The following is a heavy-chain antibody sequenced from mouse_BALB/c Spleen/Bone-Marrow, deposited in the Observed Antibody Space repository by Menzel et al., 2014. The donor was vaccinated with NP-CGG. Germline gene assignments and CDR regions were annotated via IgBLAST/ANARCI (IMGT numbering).Heavy chain of an antibody. V-gene: IGHV5-9-3*01. J-gene: IGHJ3*01. CDR2: ISSGGSYT. D-gene: IGHD1-1*01. CDR1: GFTFSSYA. Sequence: EVQRVESGGGLVKPGGSLKLSCAASGFTFSSYAMSWVRQTPEKRLEWVATISSGGSYTYYPDSVKGRFTISRDNAKSTLYLQMSSLRSEDTAMYYCARPHYYGSSWFAYWGQGTLVTVSA. CDR3: ARPHYYGSSWFAY.